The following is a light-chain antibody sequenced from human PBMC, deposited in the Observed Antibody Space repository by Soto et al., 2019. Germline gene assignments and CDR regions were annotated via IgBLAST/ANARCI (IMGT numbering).Light chain of an antibody. CDR3: SSYTTSSTLGV. CDR2: DVS. J-gene: IGLJ2*01. V-gene: IGLV2-14*01. CDR1: GSDVGSYNY. Sequence: QSALTQPASVSGSPGQSITISCTGTGSDVGSYNYVSWYQQHPGKAPKLLICDVSNRPSGVSNRFSGSKSGNTASLTISGLQAEDEADYYCSSYTTSSTLGVFGGGTKVTVL.